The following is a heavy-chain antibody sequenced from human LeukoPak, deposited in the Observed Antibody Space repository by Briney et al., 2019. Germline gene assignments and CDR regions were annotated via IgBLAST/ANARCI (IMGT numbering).Heavy chain of an antibody. CDR1: GFTVSSNY. J-gene: IGHJ4*02. CDR2: IYSGGST. V-gene: IGHV3-66*01. D-gene: IGHD2-2*01. CDR3: ARAAGYCSSTSCSSYYFDY. Sequence: GGSLRLSCTASGFTVSSNYMSWVRQAPGKGLEWVSVIYSGGSTYYADSVKGRFTISRDNAKNTLYLQMNSLRAEDTAVYYCARAAGYCSSTSCSSYYFDYWGQGTLVTVSS.